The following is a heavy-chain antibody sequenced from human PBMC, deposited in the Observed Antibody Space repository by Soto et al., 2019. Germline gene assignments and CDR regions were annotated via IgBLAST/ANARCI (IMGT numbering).Heavy chain of an antibody. Sequence: EVQLVESGGGLVQPGGSPRLSCAASGFTFSDHQMDWVRQAPGKGLEWVGRSRNKANSYTTEYAASVKGRFTISRDDSKNSLYLQMNSLKIEDTAVYYCARVVGAPNWFDPWGQGTLVTVSS. CDR3: ARVVGAPNWFDP. CDR2: SRNKANSYTT. CDR1: GFTFSDHQ. V-gene: IGHV3-72*01. J-gene: IGHJ5*02. D-gene: IGHD1-26*01.